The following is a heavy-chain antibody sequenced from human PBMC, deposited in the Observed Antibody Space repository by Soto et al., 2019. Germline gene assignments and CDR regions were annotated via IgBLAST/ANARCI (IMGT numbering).Heavy chain of an antibody. Sequence: PSETLSLTCAVYGGSFSGYYWSWIRQPPGKGLEWIGYIYYTGSTTYNPSLKSRVTISLDTSRNHFSLSLSSVTAADTAVFYCAREYSNSPEAFDFWGRGTLVTVSS. CDR3: AREYSNSPEAFDF. V-gene: IGHV4-59*01. D-gene: IGHD6-6*01. CDR2: IYYTGST. J-gene: IGHJ4*02. CDR1: GGSFSGYY.